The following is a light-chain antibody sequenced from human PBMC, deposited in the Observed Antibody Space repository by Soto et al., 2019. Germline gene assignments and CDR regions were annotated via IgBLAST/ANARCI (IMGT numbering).Light chain of an antibody. Sequence: QLVLTQPPSASGTPGQRVTTSCSGSSSNIGSNTVNWYQQLPGTAPKLLIYNSNQRPSGVPDRFSGSKSGTSASLAISGLQSEDEADYYCAAWDDSLNGVVFGGGTKLTVL. CDR2: NSN. CDR3: AAWDDSLNGVV. V-gene: IGLV1-44*01. J-gene: IGLJ2*01. CDR1: SSNIGSNT.